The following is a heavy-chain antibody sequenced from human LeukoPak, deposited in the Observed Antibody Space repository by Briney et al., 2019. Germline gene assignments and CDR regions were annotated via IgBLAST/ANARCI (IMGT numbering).Heavy chain of an antibody. J-gene: IGHJ6*04. CDR1: GFTFSSYE. V-gene: IGHV3-48*03. Sequence: PGGSLRLSCAASGFTFSSYEMNWVRQAPGKGLEWVSYISSSGSTIYYADSVKGRFTIPRDNAKNSLYLQMNSLRAGDTAVYYCARSQYSSGWDYYYGMDVWGKGTTVTVSS. CDR2: ISSSGSTI. CDR3: ARSQYSSGWDYYYGMDV. D-gene: IGHD6-19*01.